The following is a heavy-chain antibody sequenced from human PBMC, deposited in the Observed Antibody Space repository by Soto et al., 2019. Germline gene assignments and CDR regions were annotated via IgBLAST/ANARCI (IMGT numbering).Heavy chain of an antibody. J-gene: IGHJ4*02. D-gene: IGHD3-22*01. CDR1: GYIFSSYV. V-gene: IGHV1-18*01. CDR3: ARDEFYYDSSSYLGPDY. Sequence: QVQLVQSGAEVKKPGASVKVSCKASGYIFSSYVISWVRQAPGQGLEWMGWISPYNGNTNYAQKVKDRVTMTTATSTSTAYMELRSMRSDDTAVYYCARDEFYYDSSSYLGPDYWGQGTLVTVSS. CDR2: ISPYNGNT.